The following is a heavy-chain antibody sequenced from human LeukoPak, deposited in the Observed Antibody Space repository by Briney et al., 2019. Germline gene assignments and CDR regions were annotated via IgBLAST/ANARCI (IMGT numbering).Heavy chain of an antibody. CDR3: ARDLGSSQYYYYMDV. CDR1: GYTFTGYY. Sequence: ASVKVSCKASGYTFTGYYMHWVRQAPGQGLEWMGWINPNSGGTNYAQKFQGRVTMTRDTSISTAYMELSRLRPDDTAVYYCARDLGSSQYYYYMDVWGKGTTVTVSS. V-gene: IGHV1-2*02. D-gene: IGHD2-2*01. CDR2: INPNSGGT. J-gene: IGHJ6*03.